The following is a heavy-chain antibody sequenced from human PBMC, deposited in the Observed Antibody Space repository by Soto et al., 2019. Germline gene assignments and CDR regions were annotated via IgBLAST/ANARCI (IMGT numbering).Heavy chain of an antibody. V-gene: IGHV1-69*13. CDR2: IIPIFGTA. D-gene: IGHD4-17*01. Sequence: SVKVSCKASGGTFSSYAISWVLQAPGQGLEWMGGIIPIFGTANYAQKFQGRVTITADESTSTAYMELSSLRSEDTAVYYCARVRSYGGNLIDYWGQGTLVTVSS. J-gene: IGHJ4*02. CDR1: GGTFSSYA. CDR3: ARVRSYGGNLIDY.